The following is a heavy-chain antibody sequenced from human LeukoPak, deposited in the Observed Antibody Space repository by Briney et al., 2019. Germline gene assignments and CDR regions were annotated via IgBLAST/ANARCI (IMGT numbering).Heavy chain of an antibody. V-gene: IGHV1-2*02. J-gene: IGHJ5*02. CDR2: IVPNSGGT. CDR3: ARDYSNDAWFDP. D-gene: IGHD4-11*01. Sequence: ASVKVSCKTSGYTFTDYYIHWVRQAPGQGLEWMGWIVPNSGGTKYAQKFQGRVTMTRDTSISTAYMELSRLRSDDTAVYYCARDYSNDAWFDPWGQGTLVTVSS. CDR1: GYTFTDYY.